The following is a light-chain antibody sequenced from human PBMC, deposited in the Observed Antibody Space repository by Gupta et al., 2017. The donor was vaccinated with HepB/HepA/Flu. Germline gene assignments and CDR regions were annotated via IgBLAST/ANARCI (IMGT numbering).Light chain of an antibody. CDR3: CSYAGSYTGGYV. V-gene: IGLV2-11*01. J-gene: IGLJ1*01. CDR2: DVT. Sequence: SAMTQPRSVSGSPGQGVTLSCTGTSSDGGGYDYVSWYQQHPGKAPKFLIYDVTKRPSGVPDRFSGSKSGNTASLTISGLQAEDEADYYCCSYAGSYTGGYVFGTGTKVTVL. CDR1: SSDGGGYDY.